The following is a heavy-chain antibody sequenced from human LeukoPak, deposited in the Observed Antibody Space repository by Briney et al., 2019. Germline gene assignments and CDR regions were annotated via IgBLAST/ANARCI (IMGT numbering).Heavy chain of an antibody. D-gene: IGHD3-10*01. V-gene: IGHV1-2*02. CDR1: GYTFTGYY. CDR2: INPNSGGT. J-gene: IGHJ4*02. Sequence: GASVKVSCKASGYTFTGYYMHWVRQAPGQGLEWMGWINPNSGGTNYAQKFQGRVTMTRDTSISTAYMELSRLRSDDTAVYYCARAPLVRGVIISLYYFGYWGQGTLVTVSS. CDR3: ARAPLVRGVIISLYYFGY.